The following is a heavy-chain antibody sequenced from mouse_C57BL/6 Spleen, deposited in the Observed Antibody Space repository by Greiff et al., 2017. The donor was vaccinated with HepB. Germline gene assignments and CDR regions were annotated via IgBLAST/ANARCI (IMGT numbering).Heavy chain of an antibody. J-gene: IGHJ2*01. V-gene: IGHV1-64*01. CDR3: ASPAITTVVYFDY. CDR1: GYTFTSYW. CDR2: IHPNSGST. Sequence: VQLQQPGAELVKPGASVKLSCKASGYTFTSYWMHWVKQRPGQGLEWIGMIHPNSGSTNYNEKFKSKATLTVDKSSSTAYMQLSSLTSEDSAVYYCASPAITTVVYFDYWGQGTTLTVSS. D-gene: IGHD1-1*01.